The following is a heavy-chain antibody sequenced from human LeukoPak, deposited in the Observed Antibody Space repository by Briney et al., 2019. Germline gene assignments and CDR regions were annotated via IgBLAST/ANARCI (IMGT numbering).Heavy chain of an antibody. V-gene: IGHV4-59*12. Sequence: SETLSLTCTVSGGSISSYYWSWIRQPPGKGLEWIGYIYYSGSSNYNPSLKSRVTISVDRSKNQFPLKLSSVTAADTAVYYCGGLPRAALPGISWYFDLWGRGTLVTVSS. CDR2: IYYSGSS. D-gene: IGHD6-13*01. J-gene: IGHJ2*01. CDR3: GGLPRAALPGISWYFDL. CDR1: GGSISSYY.